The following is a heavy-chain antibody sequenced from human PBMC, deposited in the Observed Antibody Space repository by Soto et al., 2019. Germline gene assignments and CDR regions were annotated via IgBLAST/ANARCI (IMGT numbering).Heavy chain of an antibody. J-gene: IGHJ4*02. D-gene: IGHD3-16*01. CDR2: IYWDGFK. V-gene: IGHV2-5*02. Sequence: QITLKESGPTLVKPTQTLTLTCTFSGFSLSTRGVGVGWIRQPPGKALEWLALIYWDGFKHYSPSLESRLTIREDTAKNQVVLTMTHMDPVDTATYYCANKGGGDRILDYWGQGTLVTVSS. CDR1: GFSLSTRGVG. CDR3: ANKGGGDRILDY.